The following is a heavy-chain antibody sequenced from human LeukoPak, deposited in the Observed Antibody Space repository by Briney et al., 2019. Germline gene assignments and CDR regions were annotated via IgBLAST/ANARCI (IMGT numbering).Heavy chain of an antibody. D-gene: IGHD6-13*01. CDR1: GGSFSGYY. Sequence: PSETLSLTCAVYGGSFSGYYWSWIRQPPGKGLEWIGEINHSGSTNYNPSLKSRVTISVDTSKNQFSLKLSSVTAADTAVYYCARERQLPPHYYYYYMDVWGKGTTVTVSS. CDR3: ARERQLPPHYYYYYMDV. J-gene: IGHJ6*03. CDR2: INHSGST. V-gene: IGHV4-34*01.